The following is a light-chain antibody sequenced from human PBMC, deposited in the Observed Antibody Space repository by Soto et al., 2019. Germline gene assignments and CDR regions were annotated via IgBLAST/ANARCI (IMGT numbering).Light chain of an antibody. J-gene: IGKJ4*01. CDR2: DAS. V-gene: IGKV3-20*01. Sequence: EIIMTQSPATLSVSPAXXXXXXXRARQSVSSNLAWYQQTHGQDTRLLIYDASSSATGITDRFSGGGSGTDFTLTISRLEPEDFAVYYCQQFSSYPLTFGGGTKV. CDR1: QSVSSN. CDR3: QQFSSYPLT.